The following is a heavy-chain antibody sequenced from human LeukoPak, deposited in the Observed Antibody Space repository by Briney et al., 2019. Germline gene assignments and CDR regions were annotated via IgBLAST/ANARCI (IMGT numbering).Heavy chain of an antibody. Sequence: SGGSLRLSCAASGFTFSRFWMSWVRQAPGKGLEWVANIKQDGSEKYYVDSVKGRFTISRDNAKNSLFLQMNRLRAEDTAVYFCAREGSQSASGTYPGNDWGQGTLVTVSS. CDR3: AREGSQSASGTYPGND. CDR1: GFTFSRFW. D-gene: IGHD1-26*01. V-gene: IGHV3-7*01. J-gene: IGHJ4*02. CDR2: IKQDGSEK.